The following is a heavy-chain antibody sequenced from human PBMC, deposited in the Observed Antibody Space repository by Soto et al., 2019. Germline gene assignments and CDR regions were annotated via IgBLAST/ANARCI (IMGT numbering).Heavy chain of an antibody. CDR3: VVELANEY. Sequence: SVKVSCKASGFTFTTSAVQWVRQARGQRLEWIGWVVIGSGSAFYAQKFQDRVTITRDMSTSTAYMELSSLRSEDTAVYYCVVELANEYWGQGTLVTVSS. CDR1: GFTFTTSA. V-gene: IGHV1-58*01. CDR2: VVIGSGSA. D-gene: IGHD1-1*01. J-gene: IGHJ4*02.